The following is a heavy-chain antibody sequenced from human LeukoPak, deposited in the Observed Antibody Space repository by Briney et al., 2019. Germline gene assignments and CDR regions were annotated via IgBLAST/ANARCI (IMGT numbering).Heavy chain of an antibody. D-gene: IGHD2-2*01. V-gene: IGHV1-18*01. CDR3: ARGIVVVPAAIIPSYFDY. Sequence: ASVKVSCKASGYTFTSYGISWVRQAPGQGLEWMGWISAYNGNTNYAQKLQGRVTMTTDTSTSTAYMELRNLRSDDTAVYYCARGIVVVPAAIIPSYFDYWGQGTLVTVSS. CDR1: GYTFTSYG. CDR2: ISAYNGNT. J-gene: IGHJ4*02.